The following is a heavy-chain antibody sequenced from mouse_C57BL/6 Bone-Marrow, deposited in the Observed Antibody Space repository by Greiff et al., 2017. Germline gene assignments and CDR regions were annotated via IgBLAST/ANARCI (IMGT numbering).Heavy chain of an antibody. D-gene: IGHD1-1*01. J-gene: IGHJ3*01. CDR1: GFTFSDYG. CDR2: ISNLAYSI. Sequence: EVQVVESGGGLVQPGGSLKLSCAASGFTFSDYGMAWVRQAPRKGPEWVAFISNLAYSIYYADTVTGRFTISRENAKNTLYLEMSSLRSEDTAMYYCASPHYYGSSSAWFAYWGQGTLVTVSA. CDR3: ASPHYYGSSSAWFAY. V-gene: IGHV5-15*01.